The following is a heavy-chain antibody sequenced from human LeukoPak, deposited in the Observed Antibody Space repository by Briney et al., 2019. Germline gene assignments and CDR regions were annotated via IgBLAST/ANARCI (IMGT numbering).Heavy chain of an antibody. CDR3: ARDRPVLRFLGWLLN. Sequence: GGSLRLSCAASGFTFSSYWMSWVRQAPGKGLEWVANIKQDGSEKYYVDSVKGRFTISRDNAKNSLYLQMNSLRAEDTAVYYCARDRPVLRFLGWLLNWGQGTLVTVSS. D-gene: IGHD3-3*01. CDR1: GFTFSSYW. CDR2: IKQDGSEK. J-gene: IGHJ4*02. V-gene: IGHV3-7*01.